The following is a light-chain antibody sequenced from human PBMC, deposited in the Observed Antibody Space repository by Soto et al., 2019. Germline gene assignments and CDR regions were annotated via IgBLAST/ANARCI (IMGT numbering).Light chain of an antibody. CDR3: QQYGNSPIT. CDR2: AAS. J-gene: IGKJ5*01. Sequence: DIQLTQSPSFLSASVGDRVTITCRASQGISSYLAWYQQKPGKAPKLLIYAASTLQSGVPSRFSGSGSGTEFTLTISSLQPEDFAVYYCQQYGNSPITFGQGTRLDMK. V-gene: IGKV1-9*01. CDR1: QGISSY.